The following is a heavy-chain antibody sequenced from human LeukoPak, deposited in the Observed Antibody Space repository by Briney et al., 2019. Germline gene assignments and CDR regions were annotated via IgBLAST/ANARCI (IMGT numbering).Heavy chain of an antibody. J-gene: IGHJ6*02. CDR2: IYYSGST. CDR1: GGSISSYY. D-gene: IGHD3-22*01. CDR3: ARTIFKSDSSGYAYYYGMDV. V-gene: IGHV4-59*01. Sequence: SETLSLTCTVSGGSISSYYWSWIRQPPGKGLEWIGYIYYSGSTNYNPSLKSRVTTSVDTSKNQFSLKLSSVTAADTAVYYYARTIFKSDSSGYAYYYGMDVWGQGTTVTVSS.